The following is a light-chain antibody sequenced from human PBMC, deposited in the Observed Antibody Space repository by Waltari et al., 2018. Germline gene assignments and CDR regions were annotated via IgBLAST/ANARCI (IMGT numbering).Light chain of an antibody. V-gene: IGKV3-20*01. CDR2: DAS. Sequence: EIVLTQSPGTLSLSPGERATLSCRASQSVSRTLAWSQQKPGQAPRPLIYDASIRATGIPDRFSGSGSGTDFSLTISRLEPEDFAVYYCQKYGTRPATFGQGTKVEVK. J-gene: IGKJ1*01. CDR1: QSVSRT. CDR3: QKYGTRPAT.